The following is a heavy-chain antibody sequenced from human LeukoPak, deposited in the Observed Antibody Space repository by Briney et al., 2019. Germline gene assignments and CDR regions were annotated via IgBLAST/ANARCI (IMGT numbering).Heavy chain of an antibody. D-gene: IGHD2-2*01. J-gene: IGHJ5*02. CDR1: GYSFTSYW. CDR2: IYPGDSDT. Sequence: NRGESLKISCQGSGYSFTSYWIGWVRQMPGKGLEWMGIIYPGDSDTRYSPSFQGQVTISADKSISTAYLQWSSLKASDTAMYYCARSLGYCSSTSCYNNWFDPWGQGTLVTVSS. V-gene: IGHV5-51*01. CDR3: ARSLGYCSSTSCYNNWFDP.